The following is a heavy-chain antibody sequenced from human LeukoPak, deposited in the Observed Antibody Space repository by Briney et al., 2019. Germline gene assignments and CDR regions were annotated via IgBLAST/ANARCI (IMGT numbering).Heavy chain of an antibody. J-gene: IGHJ4*02. D-gene: IGHD3/OR15-3a*01. Sequence: PSETLSLTCTVSGGSIGTYYWSWIRQPPGKGLEWIGYIYYNGHTDYNPSLRSRVTISVHTSKNQSSLKLSSVTAADTAVCYCARQTGSGLFILPGGQGTLVTVSS. CDR1: GGSIGTYY. CDR3: ARQTGSGLFILP. CDR2: IYYNGHT. V-gene: IGHV4-59*01.